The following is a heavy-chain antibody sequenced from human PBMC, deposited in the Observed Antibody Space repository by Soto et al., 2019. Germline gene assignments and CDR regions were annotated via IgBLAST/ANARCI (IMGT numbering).Heavy chain of an antibody. CDR1: GYTFTSYY. Sequence: ASVKVSCKASGYTFTSYYMRWVRQAPGQGLEWMGIINPSGGSTSYAQKFQGRVTMTRDTSTSTVYMELSSLRSEDTAVYYCAREPLIVVVPAAARPTFDYWGQGTLVTVSS. J-gene: IGHJ4*02. CDR3: AREPLIVVVPAAARPTFDY. D-gene: IGHD2-2*01. CDR2: INPSGGST. V-gene: IGHV1-46*03.